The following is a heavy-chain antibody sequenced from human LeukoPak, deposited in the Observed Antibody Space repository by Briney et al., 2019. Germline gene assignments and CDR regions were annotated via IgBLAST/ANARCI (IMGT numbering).Heavy chain of an antibody. Sequence: GGSLRLSCAASGFTFSSYEMNWVRQAPGKGLEWVSYISSSGSTIYYADSVKGRFTISRDNAKNSLYLQMNSLRAEDTAVYYCARGDDILTGYPHDAFDIWGQGTMVTVSS. CDR1: GFTFSSYE. CDR2: ISSSGSTI. CDR3: ARGDDILTGYPHDAFDI. J-gene: IGHJ3*02. V-gene: IGHV3-48*03. D-gene: IGHD3-9*01.